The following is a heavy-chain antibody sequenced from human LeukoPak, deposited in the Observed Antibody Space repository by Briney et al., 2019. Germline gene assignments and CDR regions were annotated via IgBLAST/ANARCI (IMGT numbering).Heavy chain of an antibody. CDR1: EFTFVNYA. D-gene: IGHD1-26*01. CDR2: ISGSGYYS. V-gene: IGHV3-23*01. J-gene: IGHJ4*02. CDR3: AKGGPTGSNYFDF. Sequence: PRGSLRLSCAASEFTFVNYAMSWVRQAPGKGLEWVSVISGSGYYSYYADSVKGRFTVSRDNSKTTLYLQMNSLRADDTAVYYCAKGGPTGSNYFDFWGQGTLVTVSS.